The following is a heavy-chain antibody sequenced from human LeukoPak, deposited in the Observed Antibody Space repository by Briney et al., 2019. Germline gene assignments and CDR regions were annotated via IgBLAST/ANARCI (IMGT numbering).Heavy chain of an antibody. CDR1: GGSISSGSYF. J-gene: IGHJ4*02. Sequence: PSQTLSLTCTVSGGSISSGSYFWSWIRQPAGKGLEWIGRIYTSGSTNYNPSLKSRVTISVDTSKNQFSLKLSSVTAADTAVYYCARHRSGWLQPSFDYWGQGTLVTVSS. CDR2: IYTSGST. V-gene: IGHV4-61*02. D-gene: IGHD5-24*01. CDR3: ARHRSGWLQPSFDY.